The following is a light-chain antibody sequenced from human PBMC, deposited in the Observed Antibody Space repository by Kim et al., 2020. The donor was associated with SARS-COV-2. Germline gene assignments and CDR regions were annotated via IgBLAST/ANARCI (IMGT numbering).Light chain of an antibody. V-gene: IGLV4-69*01. Sequence: SVKLTCTLSSGHSSYTSAWHQQQPEKGPRYLMKLKSDGSHTKGDGIPDRFSGSSSGAERYLTISSLQSEDEADYYCQTWGTGIQGVFGGGTQLTVL. CDR3: QTWGTGIQGV. CDR1: SGHSSYT. CDR2: LKSDGSH. J-gene: IGLJ3*02.